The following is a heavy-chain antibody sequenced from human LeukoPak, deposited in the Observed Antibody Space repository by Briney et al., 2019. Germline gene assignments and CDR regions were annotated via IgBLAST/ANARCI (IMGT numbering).Heavy chain of an antibody. V-gene: IGHV3-64D*06. CDR1: GFTFSSYA. J-gene: IGHJ6*04. D-gene: IGHD3-10*01. Sequence: GGSLRLSCSASGFTFSSYAMHWVRQAPGKGLEYVSAISSNGGSTYYADSVKGRFTISRDNSKNTLYLQMSSLRAEDTAVYYWVKEYYYGSGSYFGGYGMDVWGKGTTVTVSS. CDR2: ISSNGGST. CDR3: VKEYYYGSGSYFGGYGMDV.